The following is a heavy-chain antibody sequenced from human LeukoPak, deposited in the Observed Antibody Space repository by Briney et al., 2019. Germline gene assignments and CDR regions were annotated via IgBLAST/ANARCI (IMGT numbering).Heavy chain of an antibody. V-gene: IGHV5-51*01. CDR2: IYPGDSDT. D-gene: IGHD6-19*01. J-gene: IGHJ5*02. CDR3: ARRVSSGWYPTNWFDP. Sequence: GESLKISCKGSGYSFTSYWIGWVRQMPGKGLEWMGIIYPGDSDTRYSPSFQGQVTISADKSISTAYLQWSSLKASDTAMYYCARRVSSGWYPTNWFDPWGQGTLVTVSS. CDR1: GYSFTSYW.